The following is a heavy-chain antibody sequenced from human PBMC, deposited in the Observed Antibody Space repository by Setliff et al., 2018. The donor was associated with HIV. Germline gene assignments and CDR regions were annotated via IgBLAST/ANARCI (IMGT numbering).Heavy chain of an antibody. D-gene: IGHD3-10*01. J-gene: IGHJ5*02. CDR3: ARSTYYYGSGKGSGWFDP. CDR2: IDYTGKT. CDR1: GGSISSSSYY. V-gene: IGHV4-39*01. Sequence: PSETLSLTCIVSGGSISSSSYYWGWIRQPPGKGLEWIGSIDYTGKTHYNPSLKSRVTISADTSKSQFSLKLSSVTAADTAVYYCARSTYYYGSGKGSGWFDPWGQGTLVTVSS.